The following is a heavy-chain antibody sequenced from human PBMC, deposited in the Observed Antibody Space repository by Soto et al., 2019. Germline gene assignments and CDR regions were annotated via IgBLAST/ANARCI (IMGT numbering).Heavy chain of an antibody. V-gene: IGHV1-46*01. J-gene: IGHJ4*02. Sequence: QVQLMQSGAEVKKPGASVKVSCKASGDTFTDYYIHWVRQAPGQGLESMGTVNPSGGHTTYAQHFVGRVTMTRDTSTSTLYMELTSLTSEDTAVYYCARGGHVVVVTAALDYWGQGTLVTVSS. CDR2: VNPSGGHT. CDR1: GDTFTDYY. D-gene: IGHD2-21*02. CDR3: ARGGHVVVVTAALDY.